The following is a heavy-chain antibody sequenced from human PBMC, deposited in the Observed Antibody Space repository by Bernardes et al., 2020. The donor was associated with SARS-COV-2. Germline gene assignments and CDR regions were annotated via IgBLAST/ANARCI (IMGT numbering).Heavy chain of an antibody. D-gene: IGHD1-20*01. CDR3: ARGIRNRHYYYGVDV. Sequence: SAVPVSRKASQGIFRDYALSWVRQAPGQGLEWLGGIIPRFDTTNYAQHFQGRVTITTAESTSAVYLVLTSLTSDDTAMYYCARGIRNRHYYYGVDVWGQGARVIVSS. CDR1: QGIFRDYA. V-gene: IGHV1-69*05. CDR2: IIPRFDTT. J-gene: IGHJ6*02.